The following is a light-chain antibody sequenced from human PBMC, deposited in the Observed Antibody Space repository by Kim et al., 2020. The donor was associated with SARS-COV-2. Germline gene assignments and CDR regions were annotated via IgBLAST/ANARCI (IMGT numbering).Light chain of an antibody. CDR2: SNN. J-gene: IGLJ1*01. CDR1: STNIASNT. CDR3: AAWDDSLNGYV. Sequence: GQRCTISSSGSSTNIASNTVNCYQQLPGTAPKLLIYSNNPRPSGVPDRFSGSKSGTSASLAISGLQSEDEADYYCAAWDDSLNGYVFGTGTKVTVL. V-gene: IGLV1-44*01.